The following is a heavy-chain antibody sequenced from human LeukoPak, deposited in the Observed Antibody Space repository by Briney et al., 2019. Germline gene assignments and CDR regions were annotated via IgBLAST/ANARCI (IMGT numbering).Heavy chain of an antibody. V-gene: IGHV3-23*01. D-gene: IGHD2-21*02. CDR2: ISGSGGST. Sequence: GGSLRLSCAASGFTFSTFAMSWVRQAPGKGLEWVSAISGSGGSTYYADSVKGRFTISRDNSKNTLYLQMNSLRAEDTAVYYCAKEDCGGDCYPNWFDPWGQGTLVTVSS. J-gene: IGHJ5*02. CDR3: AKEDCGGDCYPNWFDP. CDR1: GFTFSTFA.